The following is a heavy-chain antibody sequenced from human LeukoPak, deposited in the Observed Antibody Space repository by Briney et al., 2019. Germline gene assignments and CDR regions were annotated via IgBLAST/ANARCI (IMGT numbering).Heavy chain of an antibody. Sequence: GGSLRLSCAASGFTFSSYAMHWVRQAPGKGLEWVAVISYDGSNKYYADSVKGRFTISKDNSKNTLYLQMNSLRAEDTAVYYCARALPALGIAEAYFDYWGQGTLVTVSS. CDR2: ISYDGSNK. D-gene: IGHD7-27*01. V-gene: IGHV3-30*04. J-gene: IGHJ4*02. CDR1: GFTFSSYA. CDR3: ARALPALGIAEAYFDY.